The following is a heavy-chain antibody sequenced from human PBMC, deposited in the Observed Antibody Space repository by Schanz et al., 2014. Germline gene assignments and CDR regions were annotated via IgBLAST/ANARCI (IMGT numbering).Heavy chain of an antibody. V-gene: IGHV3-23*04. D-gene: IGHD1-26*01. Sequence: VQLVESGGGVVQSGGSLRLSCAASGFTFNNYDMNWVRLVPGKGLECVSGISGGGGSAYYADSVKGRFTTSRDNSKNTMYLQMNSLRAEDTAVYYCVKDLQRELLRDDHYYGMDVWGQGTTVTVSS. CDR1: GFTFNNYD. CDR2: ISGGGGSA. J-gene: IGHJ6*02. CDR3: VKDLQRELLRDDHYYGMDV.